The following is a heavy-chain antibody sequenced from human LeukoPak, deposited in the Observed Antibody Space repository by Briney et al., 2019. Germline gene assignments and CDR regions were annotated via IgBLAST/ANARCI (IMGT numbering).Heavy chain of an antibody. CDR2: INTSTGNP. V-gene: IGHV7-4-1*02. Sequence: ASVKVSCKASGYTFTSYAMNWVRQAPGQGLEWMGWINTSTGNPTYAQGSTGRFVFSLDTSVSTAYLQISSLKAEDTAVYYCARDHVDTAMVVVDYWGQGTLVTVSS. J-gene: IGHJ4*02. D-gene: IGHD5-18*01. CDR3: ARDHVDTAMVVVDY. CDR1: GYTFTSYA.